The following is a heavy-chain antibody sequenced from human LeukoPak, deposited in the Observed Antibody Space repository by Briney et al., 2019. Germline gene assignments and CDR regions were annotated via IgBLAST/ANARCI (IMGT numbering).Heavy chain of an antibody. CDR3: ARERDSNYYDSRGYSDAFDI. V-gene: IGHV4-31*03. Sequence: SQTLSLTCTVSGGSIRSGADFWSWIRQRPGKGLEWIGYIHYSGSAYYNPSLKSRITVSVDTTKNQFSLKLSSVTAADTAVYYCARERDSNYYDSRGYSDAFDIWGQGTMVTVSS. CDR1: GGSIRSGADF. D-gene: IGHD3-22*01. CDR2: IHYSGSA. J-gene: IGHJ3*02.